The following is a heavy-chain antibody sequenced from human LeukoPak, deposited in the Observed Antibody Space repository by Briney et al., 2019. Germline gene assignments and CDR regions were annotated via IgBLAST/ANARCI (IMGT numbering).Heavy chain of an antibody. Sequence: ASVKVSCKASGYTFTDSYMHWVRQAPGQGLEWMGWINPKTGGTNYAQRFQGRVTMTRDTSIRTAYMELNSLRSDNTAVYYCARDGRLTIFVRGIITEGSPPKNWGQGTLVTVSS. CDR3: ARDGRLTIFVRGIITEGSPPKN. J-gene: IGHJ4*02. V-gene: IGHV1-2*02. CDR2: INPKTGGT. CDR1: GYTFTDSY. D-gene: IGHD3-10*01.